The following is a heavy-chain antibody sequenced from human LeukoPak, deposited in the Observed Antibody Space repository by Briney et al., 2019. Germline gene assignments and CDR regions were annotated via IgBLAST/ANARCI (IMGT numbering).Heavy chain of an antibody. CDR3: ARGGDSSGYRYFQH. D-gene: IGHD3-22*01. V-gene: IGHV3-23*01. Sequence: GSLRLSCAASGFTFSRYDMSWVRQAPGKGLEWVSAISGSGGSTYYADSVKGRFTISRDNAKNSLYLQMNSLRAEDTAIYYCARGGDSSGYRYFQHWGQGTLVTVSS. CDR2: ISGSGGST. J-gene: IGHJ1*01. CDR1: GFTFSRYD.